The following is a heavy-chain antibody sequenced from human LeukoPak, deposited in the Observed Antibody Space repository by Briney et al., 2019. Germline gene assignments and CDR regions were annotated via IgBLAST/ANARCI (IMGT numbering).Heavy chain of an antibody. CDR2: INHSGST. V-gene: IGHV4-38-2*02. Sequence: PSETLSLTCTVSGYSLSSGYYWGWIPQPPGKGLEWIGSINHSGSTYYNPSLKSRVTISVDASKNQGSLKLRSVTAADTAVYYCARTTEGYAGGPGYSYYYYMDVWGKGTTVTISS. J-gene: IGHJ6*03. CDR3: ARTTEGYAGGPGYSYYYYMDV. D-gene: IGHD5-12*01. CDR1: GYSLSSGYY.